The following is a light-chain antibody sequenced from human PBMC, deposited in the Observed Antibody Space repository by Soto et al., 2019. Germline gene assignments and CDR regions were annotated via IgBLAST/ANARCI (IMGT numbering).Light chain of an antibody. Sequence: DIQMTQSPSSLSASVGDRVTITCQASRDIDNYLNWYQQNPGKAPNLLIYDASNLETGVPLRFSGSRSGTHFTLTISSLQHEDIGTYYCHQYDNRPFTFGQGTKLEIK. J-gene: IGKJ2*01. CDR2: DAS. CDR1: RDIDNY. V-gene: IGKV1-33*01. CDR3: HQYDNRPFT.